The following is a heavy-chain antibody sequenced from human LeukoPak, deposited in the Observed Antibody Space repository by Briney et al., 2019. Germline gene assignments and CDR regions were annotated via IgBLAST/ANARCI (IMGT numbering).Heavy chain of an antibody. Sequence: GGSLRLSCAASGFTFNNAWMSWVRQAPGKGLDWVGRIKSKTDNGTIDYAAPAKGRFTISRDDSKNTLYLQMNSLRAEDTALYYCARRRVTLVRGVDITSYYFDYWGQGTLVTVSS. D-gene: IGHD3-10*01. CDR3: ARRRVTLVRGVDITSYYFDY. V-gene: IGHV3-15*05. CDR2: IKSKTDNGTI. J-gene: IGHJ4*02. CDR1: GFTFNNAW.